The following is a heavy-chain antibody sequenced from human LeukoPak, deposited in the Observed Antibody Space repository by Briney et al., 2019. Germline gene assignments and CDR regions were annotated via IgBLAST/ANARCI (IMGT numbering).Heavy chain of an antibody. Sequence: GGSLRLSCVASGLSFASYWMDWVRQAPGKGLEWVANIRKDGGDIHYVDSVKGRFTISRDNAKNSVYLQTHRLRAEDTAVYYCARDAFGDFSYWGQGILVTVSS. J-gene: IGHJ4*02. CDR3: ARDAFGDFSY. CDR1: GLSFASYW. CDR2: IRKDGGDI. V-gene: IGHV3-7*01. D-gene: IGHD3-10*01.